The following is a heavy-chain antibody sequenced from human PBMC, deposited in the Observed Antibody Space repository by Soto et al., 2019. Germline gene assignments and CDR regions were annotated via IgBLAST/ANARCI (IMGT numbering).Heavy chain of an antibody. D-gene: IGHD6-13*01. CDR3: ARGIAKWHYMDV. CDR2: INPSGGST. V-gene: IGHV1-46*01. Sequence: ASVKVSCKASGYTFTIYYIHWLRQAPGQGPEWMGEINPSGGSTTYAQKFQGRVTMTRDTSTGTVYMELSSLRSEDTAVYYCARGIAKWHYMDVWGKGTTVTVSS. J-gene: IGHJ6*03. CDR1: GYTFTIYY.